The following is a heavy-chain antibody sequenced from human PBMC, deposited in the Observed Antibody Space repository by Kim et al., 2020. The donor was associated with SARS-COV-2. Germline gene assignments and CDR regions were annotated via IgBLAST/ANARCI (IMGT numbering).Heavy chain of an antibody. CDR3: ARVRSSSWYGDY. J-gene: IGHJ4*02. Sequence: RYSPSCQGQVTISDDKSISTAYLQWSSLKASDTAMYYCARVRSSSWYGDYWGQGTLVTVSS. D-gene: IGHD6-13*01. V-gene: IGHV5-51*01.